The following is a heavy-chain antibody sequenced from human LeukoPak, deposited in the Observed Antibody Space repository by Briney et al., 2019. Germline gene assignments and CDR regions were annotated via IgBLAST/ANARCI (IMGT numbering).Heavy chain of an antibody. CDR3: ARDPTLYYYDSSGYYGY. D-gene: IGHD3-22*01. V-gene: IGHV3-66*01. CDR1: GFTVSSNY. Sequence: PGGSLRLSCAASGFTVSSNYMSWVRQAPGKGLEWVSVIYSGGSTYYADSVKGRFTISRDNSKNTLYLQMNSLRAEDTAVYYCARDPTLYYYDSSGYYGYWGQGTLVTVSS. CDR2: IYSGGST. J-gene: IGHJ4*02.